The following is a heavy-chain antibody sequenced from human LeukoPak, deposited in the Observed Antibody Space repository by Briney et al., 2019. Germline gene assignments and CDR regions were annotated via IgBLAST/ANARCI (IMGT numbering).Heavy chain of an antibody. CDR3: ATGVSGWFSNFDY. J-gene: IGHJ4*02. D-gene: IGHD6-19*01. CDR1: GYTFTSYD. V-gene: IGHV1-8*03. Sequence: ASVKVSCKASGYTFTSYDINWVRQATGQGLEWMGWINPNRVNTGYAQKFQGRVTITRNTSISTAYMELSSLRSEDTAVYYCATGVSGWFSNFDYWGQGTLVTVSS. CDR2: INPNRVNT.